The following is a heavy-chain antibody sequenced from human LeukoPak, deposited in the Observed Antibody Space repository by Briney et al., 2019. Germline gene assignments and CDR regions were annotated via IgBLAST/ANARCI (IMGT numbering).Heavy chain of an antibody. J-gene: IGHJ6*02. Sequence: GGSLRLSCAASGFTFSSYGMHWVRQAPGKGLEWVAVISYDGSNKYYADSVKGRFTISRDNSKNTLYLQMNSLRAEDTAVYYCAKDFGYWSYYYYYGMDVWGQGTTVTVSS. V-gene: IGHV3-30*18. CDR1: GFTFSSYG. D-gene: IGHD6-25*01. CDR2: ISYDGSNK. CDR3: AKDFGYWSYYYYYGMDV.